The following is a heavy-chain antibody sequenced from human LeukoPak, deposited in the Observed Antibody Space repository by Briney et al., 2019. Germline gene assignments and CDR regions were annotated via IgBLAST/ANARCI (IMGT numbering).Heavy chain of an antibody. CDR3: AKASAVRGYYYYGMDV. D-gene: IGHD3-10*02. CDR1: GFTFSSYA. J-gene: IGHJ6*02. Sequence: GGSLRLSCAASGFTFSSYAMSWVRQAPGKGLEWVSAISGSGGITYYADSVKGRFTISRDNSKNTMYLQMNSLRVEDTAVYYCAKASAVRGYYYYGMDVWGQGTTVTVSS. CDR2: ISGSGGIT. V-gene: IGHV3-23*01.